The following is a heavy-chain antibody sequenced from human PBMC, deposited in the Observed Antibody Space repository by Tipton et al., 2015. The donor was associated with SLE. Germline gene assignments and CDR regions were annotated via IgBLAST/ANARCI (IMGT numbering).Heavy chain of an antibody. CDR3: AREMYYDFWSGRDAFDI. J-gene: IGHJ3*02. Sequence: QLVQSGAEVKKPGASVKVSCKASGYTFTSYDINWVRQATGQGLEWMGWMNPNSGNTGYAQKFQGRVTMTRNTSVSTAYMELSSLRSEDTAVYYCAREMYYDFWSGRDAFDIWGQGTMVTVSS. CDR1: GYTFTSYD. D-gene: IGHD3-3*01. CDR2: MNPNSGNT. V-gene: IGHV1-8*02.